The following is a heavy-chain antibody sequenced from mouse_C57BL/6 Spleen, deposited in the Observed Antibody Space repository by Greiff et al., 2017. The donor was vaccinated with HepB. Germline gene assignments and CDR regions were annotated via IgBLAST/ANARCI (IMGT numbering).Heavy chain of an antibody. CDR2: IYPRDGST. D-gene: IGHD2-5*01. V-gene: IGHV1-85*01. J-gene: IGHJ4*01. Sequence: VQLQQSGPELVKPGASVKLSCKASGYTFTSYDINWVKQRPGQGLEWIGWIYPRDGSTKYNEKFKGKATLTVDTSSSTAYMELHSLTSEDSAVYFCARTAYYSNYVGAMDYWGQGTSVTVSS. CDR1: GYTFTSYD. CDR3: ARTAYYSNYVGAMDY.